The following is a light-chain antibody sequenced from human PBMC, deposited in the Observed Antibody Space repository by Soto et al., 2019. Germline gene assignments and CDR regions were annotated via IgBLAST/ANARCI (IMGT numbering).Light chain of an antibody. CDR3: SSYTTTSPRV. V-gene: IGLV2-14*01. J-gene: IGLJ3*02. CDR2: EVR. Sequence: QSALTQPASVSGSPGQSITISCTGTSSDVGGYNYVCWYQQHPGKAPKLMIYEVRNRPSGVSNRFSGSKSGNTASLTISGLQAEDEADYYCSSYTTTSPRVFGGGTKLTVL. CDR1: SSDVGGYNY.